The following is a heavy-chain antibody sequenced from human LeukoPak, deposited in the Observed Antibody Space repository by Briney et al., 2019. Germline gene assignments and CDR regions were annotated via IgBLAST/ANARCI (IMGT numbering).Heavy chain of an antibody. V-gene: IGHV4-34*01. J-gene: IGHJ5*02. Sequence: PSETLSLTCAVYGGTFSGYYWSWIRQPPGKGLEWIGEINHSGSTNYNPSLKSRVTVSVDTSKNQFSLRLTSVTAADTSLYYCARGGGYKGNWFDPWAQGTLVTVSS. D-gene: IGHD5-12*01. CDR3: ARGGGYKGNWFDP. CDR1: GGTFSGYY. CDR2: INHSGST.